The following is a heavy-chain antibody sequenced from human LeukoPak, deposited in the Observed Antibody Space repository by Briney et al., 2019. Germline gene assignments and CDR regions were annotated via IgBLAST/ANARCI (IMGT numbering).Heavy chain of an antibody. V-gene: IGHV1-2*02. Sequence: ASVKVSCKASGYTFTSYGISWVRQAPGQGLEWMGWINSDSGGTNYAQKFQGRVTMTRDTSISTAYMELSSLRSDDTAVYYCARDRTETSHSYDAFDIWGQGTMVTGPS. CDR1: GYTFTSYG. CDR2: INSDSGGT. J-gene: IGHJ3*02. CDR3: ARDRTETSHSYDAFDI.